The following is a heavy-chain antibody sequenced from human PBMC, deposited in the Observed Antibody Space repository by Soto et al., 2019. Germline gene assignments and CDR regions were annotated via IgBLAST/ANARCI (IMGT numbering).Heavy chain of an antibody. D-gene: IGHD3-22*01. V-gene: IGHV4-59*01. CDR3: ARQGYYDNSGYAGTLDS. Sequence: SETLSLTCTVSGGSIRSYYWNWIGQPPGQGLEWIGYIDDSGTTHYNPSLKSRVTISVDTSKNQSSLRLNSVTAADTAVYYCARQGYYDNSGYAGTLDSWGKGFVVTVSS. CDR2: IDDSGTT. J-gene: IGHJ4*02. CDR1: GGSIRSYY.